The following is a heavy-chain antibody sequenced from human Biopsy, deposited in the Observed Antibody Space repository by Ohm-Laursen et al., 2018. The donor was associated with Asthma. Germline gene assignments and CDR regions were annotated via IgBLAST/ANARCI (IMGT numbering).Heavy chain of an antibody. Sequence: SLRLSCAASGFTVSRDHMFWVRQAPGKGLEWVSVIYSGGTSDTADSVGGRFTISRDFYKNTLYLQMNSLRAEDTAVYYCARAYGGNFFSGAFDIWGQGTMVTVSS. CDR2: IYSGGTS. D-gene: IGHD4-23*01. CDR3: ARAYGGNFFSGAFDI. J-gene: IGHJ3*02. V-gene: IGHV3-53*01. CDR1: GFTVSRDH.